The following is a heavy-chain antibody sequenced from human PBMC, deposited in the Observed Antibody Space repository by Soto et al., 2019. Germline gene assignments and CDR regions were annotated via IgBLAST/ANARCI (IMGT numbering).Heavy chain of an antibody. V-gene: IGHV4-59*01. D-gene: IGHD6-19*01. CDR3: AGDPVAGRYYYYYGMDV. CDR2: IYYSGST. Sequence: SLTCTVSGGSISSYYWSWIRQPPGKGLEWIGYIYYSGSTNYNPSLKSRVTISVDTSKNQFSLKLSSVTAADTAVYYCAGDPVAGRYYYYYGMDVWGQGTTVTVSS. J-gene: IGHJ6*02. CDR1: GGSISSYY.